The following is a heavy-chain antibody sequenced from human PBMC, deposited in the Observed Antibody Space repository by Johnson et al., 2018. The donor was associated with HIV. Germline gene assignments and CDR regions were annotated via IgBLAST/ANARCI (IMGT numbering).Heavy chain of an antibody. CDR2: INWNVGST. D-gene: IGHD6-19*01. CDR3: ARDEASSGLGAFEI. Sequence: VQLVESGGGVVQPGGSLRLSCAASGFTFDDYGMSWVRQAPGKGLEWVSGINWNVGSTGYADSVKGRFTISRDNAKNSLYLQMNRLRVEDTALYYCARDEASSGLGAFEIWGQGTMVTVSS. V-gene: IGHV3-20*04. J-gene: IGHJ3*02. CDR1: GFTFDDYG.